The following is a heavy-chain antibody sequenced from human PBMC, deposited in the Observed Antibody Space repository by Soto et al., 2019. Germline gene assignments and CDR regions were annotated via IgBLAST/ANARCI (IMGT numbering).Heavy chain of an antibody. CDR2: IYPGDSVV. Sequence: EVQLVQSGAEVKKPGESLKISCQGSGYSFTSYWIGWFRQMPGKGLELMGIIYPGDSVVRYSPSFQAQATTSSDRSISTAYVQWGSRKASETAMNYCAGQAQSDYWGQGTLVTVSS. CDR3: AGQAQSDY. J-gene: IGHJ4*02. V-gene: IGHV5-51*01. CDR1: GYSFTSYW.